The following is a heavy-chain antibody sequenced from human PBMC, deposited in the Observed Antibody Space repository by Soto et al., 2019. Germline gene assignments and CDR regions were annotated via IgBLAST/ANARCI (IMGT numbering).Heavy chain of an antibody. CDR3: ARVKVVAATYYYYYMDV. V-gene: IGHV4-59*01. Sequence: TSETLSLTCTVSGGSISSYYWSRIRQPPGKGLEWIGYIYYSGSTNYNPSLKSRVTISVDTSKNQFSLKLSSVTAADTAVYYCARVKVVAATYYYYYMDVWGKGTTVTVSS. D-gene: IGHD2-15*01. CDR2: IYYSGST. J-gene: IGHJ6*03. CDR1: GGSISSYY.